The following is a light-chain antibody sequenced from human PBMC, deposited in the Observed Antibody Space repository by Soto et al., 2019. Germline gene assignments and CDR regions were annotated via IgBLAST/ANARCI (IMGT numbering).Light chain of an antibody. CDR3: AAWDASLNGYV. V-gene: IGLV1-44*01. J-gene: IGLJ1*01. Sequence: QAVVTQPPSASGTPGQRVTISCSTSSSNIGGNTVNWYQQVPGTAPKLLIYSYDQRPSGVPDRFSGSKSGTSASLAISGLQSEDEADYYCAAWDASLNGYVFGTGTSSPS. CDR1: SSNIGGNT. CDR2: SYD.